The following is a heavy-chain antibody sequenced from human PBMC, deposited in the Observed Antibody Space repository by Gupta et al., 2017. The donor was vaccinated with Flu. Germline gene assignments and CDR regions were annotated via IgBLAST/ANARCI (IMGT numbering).Heavy chain of an antibody. D-gene: IGHD3-22*01. CDR3: ARVDLDSSGYYSDD. J-gene: IGHJ4*02. Sequence: QVQLQESGPGLVKPSQTLSLTCTVSGGSISSGGYYWSWIRQHPGKGLEWIGYIYYSGSTYYNPSLKSRVTMSVDTSKNQFSLKLSSVTAADTAVYYCARVDLDSSGYYSDDWGQGTLVTVSS. CDR2: IYYSGST. CDR1: GGSISSGGYY. V-gene: IGHV4-31*03.